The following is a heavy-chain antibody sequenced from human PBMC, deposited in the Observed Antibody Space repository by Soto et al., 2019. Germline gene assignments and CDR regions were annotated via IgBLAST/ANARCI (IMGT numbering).Heavy chain of an antibody. CDR2: IYYSGST. V-gene: IGHV4-39*01. J-gene: IGHJ4*02. CDR3: ASPGYSSGWYSGVIDY. Sequence: QLQLQESGPGLVKPSETLSLTCTVSGGSISSSSYYWGWIRQPPGKGLEWIGSIYYSGSTYYNPSLKSRVTISVDTSKNQFSLKLSSVTAADTAVYYCASPGYSSGWYSGVIDYWGQGTLVTVSS. D-gene: IGHD6-19*01. CDR1: GGSISSSSYY.